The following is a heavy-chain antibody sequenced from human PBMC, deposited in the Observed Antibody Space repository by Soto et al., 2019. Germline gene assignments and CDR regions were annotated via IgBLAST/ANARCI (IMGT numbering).Heavy chain of an antibody. Sequence: QVQLQESGPGLVKPSETLSLTCTVSGGSISSNYWSWIRQSPGKGLEWIGYIFYSGSTNYNPSLKSRVTISVATSKNQFSLKLSSVTAADTAVYYCARDRMGYSGSGRCVGLCHYYHGMDVWGQGTTVTVSS. J-gene: IGHJ6*02. CDR2: IFYSGST. CDR1: GGSISSNY. V-gene: IGHV4-59*01. D-gene: IGHD3-10*01. CDR3: ARDRMGYSGSGRCVGLCHYYHGMDV.